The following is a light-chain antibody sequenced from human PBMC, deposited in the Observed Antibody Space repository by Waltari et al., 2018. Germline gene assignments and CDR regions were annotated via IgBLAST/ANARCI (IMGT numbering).Light chain of an antibody. CDR3: AAWDDGLSGPV. CDR1: SSNIGTNY. V-gene: IGLV1-47*01. CDR2: RND. Sequence: QSVLTQPPSVSGTPGQGVTISCSGSSSNIGTNYVYWYQQLPRTAPTLLIFRNDPLPSVVPDRFASSKSGTSASLAISGLRSEDEADYYCAAWDDGLSGPVFGGGTKLTVL. J-gene: IGLJ3*02.